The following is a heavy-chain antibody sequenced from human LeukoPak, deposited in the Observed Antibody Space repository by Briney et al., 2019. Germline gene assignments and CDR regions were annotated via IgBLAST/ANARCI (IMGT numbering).Heavy chain of an antibody. D-gene: IGHD3-16*01. J-gene: IGHJ3*02. CDR2: INWNGGST. CDR1: GFTFDDYG. Sequence: SGGSLRLSCAASGFTFDDYGMSWVRQAPGKGLEWVSGINWNGGSTGYAGSVKGRFTISRDNSKNTLYLQMGSLRAEDMAVYYCARVGAGDLGDAFDIWGQGTMVTVSS. V-gene: IGHV3-20*04. CDR3: ARVGAGDLGDAFDI.